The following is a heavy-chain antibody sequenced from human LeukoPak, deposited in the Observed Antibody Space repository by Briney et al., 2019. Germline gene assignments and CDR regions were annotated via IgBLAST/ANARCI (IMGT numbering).Heavy chain of an antibody. J-gene: IGHJ4*02. D-gene: IGHD3-16*01. V-gene: IGHV4-59*08. CDR3: ARLKGEASVTERFDY. Sequence: PSDTLSLTCTVSGGSISSYYWTWIRQPPGKGLEWIGYIHYSGTTSHNPSLKSRVSISVDTSKNQFSLKMSSVTAADTAVYYCARLKGEASVTERFDYWGQGTLVTVSS. CDR2: IHYSGTT. CDR1: GGSISSYY.